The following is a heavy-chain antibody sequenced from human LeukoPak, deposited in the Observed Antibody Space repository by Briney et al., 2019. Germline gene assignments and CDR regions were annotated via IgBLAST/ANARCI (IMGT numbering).Heavy chain of an antibody. Sequence: SETLSLTCAVYGGSFSGYYWNWIRQSPGKGPEWIGEINHSGSTNYNPSLKSRVTISVDTSKNQFSLKLSSVTAADTAVYYCARRGRGYSYGYRRAFDYWGQGTLVTVSS. CDR3: ARRGRGYSYGYRRAFDY. D-gene: IGHD5-18*01. CDR1: GGSFSGYY. J-gene: IGHJ4*02. CDR2: INHSGST. V-gene: IGHV4-34*01.